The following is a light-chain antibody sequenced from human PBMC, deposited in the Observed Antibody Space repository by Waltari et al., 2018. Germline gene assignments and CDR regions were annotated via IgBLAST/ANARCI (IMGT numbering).Light chain of an antibody. CDR3: QQYGSSPWT. Sequence: IVLTQSPGTLALSPGERATLSCRAIQSVSSSYLAWYQKKPGQAPRVLIHGASNRANGLPDMFSGSGSGTDFTLTISRLEPEDFAVYYCQQYGSSPWTFGQGTKVEIK. CDR1: QSVSSSY. V-gene: IGKV3-20*01. J-gene: IGKJ1*01. CDR2: GAS.